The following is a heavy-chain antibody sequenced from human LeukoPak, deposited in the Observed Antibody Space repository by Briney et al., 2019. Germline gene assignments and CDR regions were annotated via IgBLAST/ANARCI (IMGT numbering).Heavy chain of an antibody. CDR2: IYNGGST. V-gene: IGHV4-59*11. Sequence: PSETLSLTCTVSGGSISSPYWNWIRQPPGRGLEWIGHIYNGGSTNYNPSLKSRVTISVDTSKNQLSLKLSSVTAADTAVYYCARDYYDSSGYYHFDYWGQGTLVTVSS. CDR3: ARDYYDSSGYYHFDY. D-gene: IGHD3-22*01. CDR1: GGSISSPY. J-gene: IGHJ4*02.